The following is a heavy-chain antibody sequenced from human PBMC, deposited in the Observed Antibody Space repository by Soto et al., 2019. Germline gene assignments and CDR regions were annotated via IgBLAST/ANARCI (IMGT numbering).Heavy chain of an antibody. CDR2: IFSNDDK. Sequence: SCPTLVNPTGTLTLTCTVSGLSLSNGRLGVSWIRQPPGKALEWLAHIFSNDDKSYSTSLRSRLTISKDTSRGQVVLSMTNMDPMDSATYYCALIKDCSRTDCYLASFGPWGQGTLVTVSS. CDR1: GLSLSNGRLG. CDR3: ALIKDCSRTDCYLASFGP. V-gene: IGHV2-26*01. D-gene: IGHD2-2*01. J-gene: IGHJ5*02.